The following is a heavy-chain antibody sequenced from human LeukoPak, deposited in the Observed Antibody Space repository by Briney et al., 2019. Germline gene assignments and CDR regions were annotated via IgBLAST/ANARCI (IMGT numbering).Heavy chain of an antibody. CDR2: IYHSGST. D-gene: IGHD5-18*01. Sequence: KPSETLSLTCAVSGGSISSSNWWSWVRQPPGKGLEWIGEIYHSGSTNYNPSLKSRVTISVDKSKNQFSLKLSSVTAADTAVYYCAGGGFTAMGIYYYYYMDVWGKGTTVTVSS. J-gene: IGHJ6*03. CDR1: GGSISSSNW. V-gene: IGHV4-4*02. CDR3: AGGGFTAMGIYYYYYMDV.